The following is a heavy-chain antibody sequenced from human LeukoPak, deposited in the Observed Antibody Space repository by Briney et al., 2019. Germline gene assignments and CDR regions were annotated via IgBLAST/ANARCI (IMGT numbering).Heavy chain of an antibody. CDR3: ARDTILSGSPLDY. CDR1: GYSISSGYF. J-gene: IGHJ4*02. V-gene: IGHV4-38-2*02. CDR2: MYNSGST. Sequence: SETLSLTCTVSGYSISSGYFWGWIRQPPGKGLEWIGSMYNSGSTYYNPSLKSRVTISIDTSKNQFSLQLSSVTAADTAVYYCARDTILSGSPLDYWGQGTLVTVSS. D-gene: IGHD3-10*01.